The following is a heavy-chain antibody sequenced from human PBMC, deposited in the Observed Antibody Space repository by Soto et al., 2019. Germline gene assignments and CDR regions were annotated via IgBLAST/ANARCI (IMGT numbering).Heavy chain of an antibody. CDR3: ARDGQTATTNGMDV. Sequence: ASETLSLTCTVSGGSISSGDYYWSWIRQPPGKGLEWIGYIYYSGSTYYNPSLKSRVTISVDTSKNQFSLKLSSVTAADTAVYYCARDGQTATTNGMDVWGQGTTVTVSS. CDR2: IYYSGST. J-gene: IGHJ6*02. V-gene: IGHV4-30-4*01. CDR1: GGSISSGDYY. D-gene: IGHD1-1*01.